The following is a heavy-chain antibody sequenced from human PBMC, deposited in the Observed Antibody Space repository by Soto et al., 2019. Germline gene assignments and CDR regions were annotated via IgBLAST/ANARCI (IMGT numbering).Heavy chain of an antibody. V-gene: IGHV1-18*01. J-gene: IGHJ2*01. Sequence: QVQLVQSGPEVKRPGASVKVSCKPSGYTFTSYGISWVRQAPGQVREWMGWISAHNGNTNYAQKVQGRVTMTTDTSTSTAYMELTSLRSDDTAVYYCARSWYSTTSYFDFWGRGTLVTVSS. CDR2: ISAHNGNT. CDR3: ARSWYSTTSYFDF. CDR1: GYTFTSYG. D-gene: IGHD1-26*01.